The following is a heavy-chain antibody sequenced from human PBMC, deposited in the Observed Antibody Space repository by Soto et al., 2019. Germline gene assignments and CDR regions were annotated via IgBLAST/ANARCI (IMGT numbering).Heavy chain of an antibody. CDR1: GFTFSNAW. V-gene: IGHV3-15*01. J-gene: IGHJ6*02. CDR3: TTPLVPREQLLNYYYYGMDV. D-gene: IGHD2-2*01. CDR2: IKSKTDGGTT. Sequence: PGGSLRLSCAAPGFTFSNAWMSWVRQAPGKGLEWVGRIKSKTDGGTTYFAAPVKGRFTISRDDSKNTLYQQMNSLKTEDTAGYYCTTPLVPREQLLNYYYYGMDVWGQGTTVTVSS.